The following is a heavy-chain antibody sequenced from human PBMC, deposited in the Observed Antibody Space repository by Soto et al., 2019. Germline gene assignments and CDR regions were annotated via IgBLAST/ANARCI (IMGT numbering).Heavy chain of an antibody. CDR2: ISHEGGTQ. D-gene: IGHD6-13*01. CDR1: GFTFSDYG. Sequence: PGGSLRLSCAASGFTFSDYGIDWIRQAPGKGLEWVAVISHEGGTQYYADSVRGRFTVSRDNYKNSLFLQMNSLRADDTAIYYCAKDGLSDSPSALDYWGQGTLVTVSS. CDR3: AKDGLSDSPSALDY. J-gene: IGHJ4*02. V-gene: IGHV3-30*18.